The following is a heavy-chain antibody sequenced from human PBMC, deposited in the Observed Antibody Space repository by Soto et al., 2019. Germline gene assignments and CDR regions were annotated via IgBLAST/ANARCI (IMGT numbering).Heavy chain of an antibody. J-gene: IGHJ4*02. CDR2: TWFDGSKE. V-gene: IGHV3-33*08. CDR1: GFTFSNYG. CDR3: ARGLLWFWEFDY. D-gene: IGHD3-10*01. Sequence: QVQVVDSGGGVVQPGRSLRLSCVTSGFTFSNYGLHWVRQAPGKGLEWVAVTWFDGSKEYYADSVKGRFSISRDNSKNTVDLQMSSLRVEDTAVYYCARGLLWFWEFDYWGQGTLVTVSS.